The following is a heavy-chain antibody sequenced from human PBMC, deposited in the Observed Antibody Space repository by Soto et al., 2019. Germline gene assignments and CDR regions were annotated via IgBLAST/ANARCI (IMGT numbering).Heavy chain of an antibody. V-gene: IGHV4-59*02. Sequence: SETLSLTCSFSGDSVTSHYFTWIRQSPEKGLEWIGYINHSGCTNYNPSLKSRVTISVDTSKNQFSLKLSSVTAADTAVYYCARGGSGSYYAVHYYYGMDVWGQGTTVTVSS. CDR1: GDSVTSHY. CDR3: ARGGSGSYYAVHYYYGMDV. J-gene: IGHJ6*02. CDR2: INHSGCT. D-gene: IGHD3-10*01.